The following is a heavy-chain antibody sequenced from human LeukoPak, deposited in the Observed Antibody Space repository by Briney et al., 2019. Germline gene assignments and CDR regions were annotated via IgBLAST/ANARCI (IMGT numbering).Heavy chain of an antibody. V-gene: IGHV4-59*01. CDR1: GGSISSYY. Sequence: SETLSLTCTVSGGSISSYYWSWIRQPPGKGLEWIGYIHYSGSTNYNPSLKSRVTISVDTSKNQFSLKLSSVTAADTAVYYCARGVYIAAAQYAYWGQGTLVTVSS. D-gene: IGHD6-13*01. CDR2: IHYSGST. CDR3: ARGVYIAAAQYAY. J-gene: IGHJ4*02.